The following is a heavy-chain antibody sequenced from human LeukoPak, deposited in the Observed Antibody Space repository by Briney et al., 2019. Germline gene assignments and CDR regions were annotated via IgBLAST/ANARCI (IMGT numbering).Heavy chain of an antibody. J-gene: IGHJ4*02. CDR2: IKQDGSEK. D-gene: IGHD6-13*01. V-gene: IGHV3-7*01. Sequence: GGSLRLSCAASGFTFSSYGMHWVRQAPGKGLEWVANIKQDGSEKYYVDSVKGRFTISRDNAKNSLYLQMNSLRAEDTAVYYCARDWDAAAYWGQGTLVTVSS. CDR1: GFTFSSYG. CDR3: ARDWDAAAY.